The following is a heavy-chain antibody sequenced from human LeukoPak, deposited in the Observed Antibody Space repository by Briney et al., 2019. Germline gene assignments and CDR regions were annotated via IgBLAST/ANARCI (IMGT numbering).Heavy chain of an antibody. D-gene: IGHD6-19*01. V-gene: IGHV4-59*12. CDR3: ARDLRGGWYYFDY. CDR1: GVSMSGYF. Sequence: PSETLSLTCTVSGVSMSGYFWSWIRQPPGKGLEWIGHIYYSGSTNYNPSLKSRVTISVDTSNNQFSLRLTSVTAADTAVYYCARDLRGGWYYFDYWGQGTLVTVSS. CDR2: IYYSGST. J-gene: IGHJ4*02.